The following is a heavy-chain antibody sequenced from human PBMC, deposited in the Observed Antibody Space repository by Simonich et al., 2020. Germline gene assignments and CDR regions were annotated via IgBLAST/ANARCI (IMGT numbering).Heavy chain of an antibody. CDR3: ARTRLDY. CDR1: GFTYSSYW. CDR2: INSDGSST. Sequence: EVQLVESGGGLVQPGGSLRLSCAASGFTYSSYWMHWVRQAPGKGLWWVSRINSDGSSTSYADSDKGHLTISRDHAKNTLYLQMNSLRAEDTAGYYCARTRLDYWGQGTLVTVSS. J-gene: IGHJ4*02. V-gene: IGHV3-74*01.